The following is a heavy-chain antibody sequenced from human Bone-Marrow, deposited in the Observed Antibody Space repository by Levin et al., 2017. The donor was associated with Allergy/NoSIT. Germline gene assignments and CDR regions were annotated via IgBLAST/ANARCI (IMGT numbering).Heavy chain of an antibody. CDR2: ISPSGREK. D-gene: IGHD3-22*01. J-gene: IGHJ3*01. CDR3: ARDRTYFDSSGDRRKDAFDV. CDR1: GFTSRNFW. V-gene: IGHV3-7*01. Sequence: GGSLRLSCAVSGFTSRNFWMNWIRQSPGRGPEWVATISPSGREKYYLDSVRGRFTISRDNARNSLFLQMNSLRADDTALYYCARDRTYFDSSGDRRKDAFDVWGQGAQVTV.